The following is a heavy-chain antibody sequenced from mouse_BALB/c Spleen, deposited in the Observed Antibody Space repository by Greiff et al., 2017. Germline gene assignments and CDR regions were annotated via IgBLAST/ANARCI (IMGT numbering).Heavy chain of an antibody. J-gene: IGHJ2*01. CDR2: ISSGSSTI. CDR1: GFTFSSFG. Sequence: EVQRVESGGGLVQPGGSRKLSCAASGFTFSSFGMHWVRQAPEKGLEWVAYISSGSSTIYYADTVKGRFTISRDNPKNTLFLQMTSLRSEDTAMYYCARGNSYYFDYWGQGTTLTVSS. CDR3: ARGNSYYFDY. V-gene: IGHV5-17*02.